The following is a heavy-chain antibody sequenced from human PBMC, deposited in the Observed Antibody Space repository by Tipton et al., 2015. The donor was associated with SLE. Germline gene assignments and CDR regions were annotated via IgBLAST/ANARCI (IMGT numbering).Heavy chain of an antibody. J-gene: IGHJ4*02. CDR3: ARQGYDSSGYSEGYYFDY. Sequence: QSGAEVKKPGESLKISCKGSGYSFSNYWIAWVRQMPGKGLEWMGIIHPGDPDTRYSPSFQDQVTISVDKSISTAYLQWSSLKASDTAMYYCARQGYDSSGYSEGYYFDYWGQGTLVTVSS. CDR2: IHPGDPDT. D-gene: IGHD3-22*01. CDR1: GYSFSNYW. V-gene: IGHV5-51*01.